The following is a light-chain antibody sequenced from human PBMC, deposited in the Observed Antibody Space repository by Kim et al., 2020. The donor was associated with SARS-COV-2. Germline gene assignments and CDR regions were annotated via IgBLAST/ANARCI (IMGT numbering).Light chain of an antibody. Sequence: EIVMTQSPATLSVSPGERATLSCRASQSVSSNLAWYQQKPGQAPRLLIYGASTRATDIPARFSGSGSGTEFTLTISSLQSEDFAVYYCQQYNNWVTFGGGTKVDIK. V-gene: IGKV3-15*01. CDR1: QSVSSN. CDR3: QQYNNWVT. J-gene: IGKJ4*01. CDR2: GAS.